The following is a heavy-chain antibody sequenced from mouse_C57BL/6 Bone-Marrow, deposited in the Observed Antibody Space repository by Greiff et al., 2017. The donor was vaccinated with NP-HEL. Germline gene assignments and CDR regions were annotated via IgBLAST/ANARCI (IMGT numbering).Heavy chain of an antibody. CDR2: ISDGGRYT. CDR3: ARDGAGVVAPFAY. V-gene: IGHV5-4*01. D-gene: IGHD1-1*01. Sequence: EVKLMESGGGLVKPGGSLKLSCAASGFTFSSYAMSWVRQTPEKRLEWVATISDGGRYTYYPDNVKGRFTISRDNAKNNLYLQMSHLKSEDTAMYYCARDGAGVVAPFAYWGQGTLVTVSA. CDR1: GFTFSSYA. J-gene: IGHJ3*01.